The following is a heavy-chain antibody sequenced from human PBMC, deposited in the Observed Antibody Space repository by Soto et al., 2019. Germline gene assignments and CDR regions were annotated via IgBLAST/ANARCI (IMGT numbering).Heavy chain of an antibody. J-gene: IGHJ4*02. CDR1: VFTFSSYA. Sequence: PGGSLRLSCAASVFTFSSYALCWVRQAPGKGLEWVSAISGSGLSTYYADSVKGRFTISRDNSKNTLYLQMNDLRAEDTALYYCAKVYRPAAAGDTTDSWGQGTLVTVSS. D-gene: IGHD6-13*01. CDR2: ISGSGLST. V-gene: IGHV3-23*01. CDR3: AKVYRPAAAGDTTDS.